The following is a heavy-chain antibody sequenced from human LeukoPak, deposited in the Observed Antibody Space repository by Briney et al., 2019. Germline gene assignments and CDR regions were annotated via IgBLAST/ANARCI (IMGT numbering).Heavy chain of an antibody. V-gene: IGHV3-30-3*01. J-gene: IGHJ4*02. Sequence: GGSLRLSCAASGFTFSSYAMHWVRQAPGKGLEWVAVISYDGSNKYYADSVKGRFTISRDNSKNTLYLQMNSLRAEDTAVYCCARGPLYGDYLSYWGQGTLVTVSS. D-gene: IGHD4-17*01. CDR3: ARGPLYGDYLSY. CDR1: GFTFSSYA. CDR2: ISYDGSNK.